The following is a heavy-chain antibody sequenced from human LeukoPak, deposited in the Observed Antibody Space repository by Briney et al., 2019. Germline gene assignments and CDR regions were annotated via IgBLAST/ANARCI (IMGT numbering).Heavy chain of an antibody. CDR1: GGSLSSYY. D-gene: IGHD6-19*01. CDR3: ARAGTAVAGTRFDY. CDR2: IYTSGST. V-gene: IGHV4-4*07. Sequence: PSETLSLTCTVSGGSLSSYYWSWIRQPAGKGLEWIWRIYTSGSTNYNPSLKSRATMSVDTSKNQFSLKLSSVTAADTAVYYCARAGTAVAGTRFDYWGQGTLVTVSS. J-gene: IGHJ4*02.